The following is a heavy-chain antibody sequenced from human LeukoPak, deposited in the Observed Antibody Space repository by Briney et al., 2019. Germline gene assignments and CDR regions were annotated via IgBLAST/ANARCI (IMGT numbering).Heavy chain of an antibody. CDR3: AKEVVGLRYYMDV. CDR1: GGSISSYY. D-gene: IGHD1-26*01. V-gene: IGHV4-4*07. CDR2: IYISGST. Sequence: SESLSLTYTVSGGSISSYYWSWIRQPAGKGLEWIGRIYISGSTNYSPSLKSRVTMSLDTSKNQFSLKLSSVTAADTAVYYCAKEVVGLRYYMDVWGKGTTVTVSS. J-gene: IGHJ6*03.